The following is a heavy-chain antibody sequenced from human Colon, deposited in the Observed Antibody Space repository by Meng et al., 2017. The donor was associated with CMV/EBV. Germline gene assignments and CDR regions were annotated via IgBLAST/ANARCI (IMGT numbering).Heavy chain of an antibody. J-gene: IGHJ5*02. CDR3: KKSVTIFWDS. CDR2: ISSSGGTT. CDR1: VFRFSSDA. Sequence: VQLLACQGGFGPPGGSIRVTCAAYVFRFSSDASSLRRQAPGEGVELVSTISSSGGTTYSSDFLKSRFIISSDNSKNTLYLLMNSLTAEDTAIYYCKKSVTIFWDSWGQGTLVTVSS. V-gene: IGHV3-23*01. D-gene: IGHD3-3*01.